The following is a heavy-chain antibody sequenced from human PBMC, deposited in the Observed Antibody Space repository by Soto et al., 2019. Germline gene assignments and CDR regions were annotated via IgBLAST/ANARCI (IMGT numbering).Heavy chain of an antibody. CDR2: INPNSGGT. Sequence: ASLKVSCKASGYTFTGYYMHWVRQAPGQGLEWMGWINPNSGGTNYAQKFQGRVTMTRDTSISTAYMELSRLRSDDTAVYYCALDDSSGYYLVYWGQGTLVTVSS. CDR1: GYTFTGYY. CDR3: ALDDSSGYYLVY. V-gene: IGHV1-2*02. D-gene: IGHD3-22*01. J-gene: IGHJ4*02.